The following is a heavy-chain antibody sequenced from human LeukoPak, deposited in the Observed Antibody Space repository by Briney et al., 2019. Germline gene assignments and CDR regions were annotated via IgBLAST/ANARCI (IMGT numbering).Heavy chain of an antibody. Sequence: PGGSLRLSCAASGFTVSSYYMNWVRQAPGKELEWVSVIYTGGGRYYADSVRGRFTISRDTSKNMVFLQMNSLRVEDTAVYYCAKDRCSNGIGCLYYYMDVWGKGTMVTISS. V-gene: IGHV3-53*01. D-gene: IGHD2-8*01. CDR2: IYTGGGR. CDR1: GFTVSSYY. J-gene: IGHJ6*03. CDR3: AKDRCSNGIGCLYYYMDV.